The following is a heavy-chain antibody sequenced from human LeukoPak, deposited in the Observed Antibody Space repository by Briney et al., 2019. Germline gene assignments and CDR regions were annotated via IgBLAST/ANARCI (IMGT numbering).Heavy chain of an antibody. D-gene: IGHD2-2*01. V-gene: IGHV1-69*13. CDR3: ARDPSLYCSSTSCPPPGFRFDP. CDR2: IIPIFGTA. Sequence: SVTVSCKASGGTFSSYAISWVRQAPGQGLEWMGGIIPIFGTANYAQKFQGRVTITADESTSTAYMELSSLRSEDTAVYYCARDPSLYCSSTSCPPPGFRFDPWGQGTLVTVSS. J-gene: IGHJ5*02. CDR1: GGTFSSYA.